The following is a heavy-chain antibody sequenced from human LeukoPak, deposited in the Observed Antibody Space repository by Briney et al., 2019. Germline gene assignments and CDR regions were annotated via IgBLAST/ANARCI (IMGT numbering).Heavy chain of an antibody. CDR3: ASPYYYDSSGSDIPYYYYYYGMDV. CDR1: GYTFSSYA. J-gene: IGHJ6*02. Sequence: ASVKVSCKASGYTFSSYAMHWVRQAPGQRLEWMGWINAGNGNTKYSQKFQGRVTITRDTSASTAYMELSSLRSEDTAVYYCASPYYYDSSGSDIPYYYYYYGMDVWGQGTTVTVSS. V-gene: IGHV1-3*01. D-gene: IGHD3-22*01. CDR2: INAGNGNT.